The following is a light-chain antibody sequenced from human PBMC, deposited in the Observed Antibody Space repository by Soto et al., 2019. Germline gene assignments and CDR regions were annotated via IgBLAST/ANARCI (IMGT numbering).Light chain of an antibody. CDR2: GAS. Sequence: DIQMTQSPSSLSSSVRERFTITCRASQGIGNALGWYQQKPGKPPKVLIYGASNLQSGVPSRFSGSGSGTEFTLTISSLQPEDFATYYCLQHNSYPRTFGQGTKVDI. V-gene: IGKV1-17*01. CDR3: LQHNSYPRT. J-gene: IGKJ1*01. CDR1: QGIGNA.